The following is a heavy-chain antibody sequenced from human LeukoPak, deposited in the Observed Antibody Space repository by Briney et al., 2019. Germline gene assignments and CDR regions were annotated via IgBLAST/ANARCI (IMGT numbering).Heavy chain of an antibody. CDR2: IYTSGST. CDR3: ARDRAARAYYYYYYYMDV. CDR1: GGSISSGSYY. D-gene: IGHD2-15*01. J-gene: IGHJ6*03. Sequence: SETLSLTCTVSGGSISSGSYYWSWIRQPAGKGLEWIGRIYTSGSTNYNPSLKSRVTISVDTSKNQFSLKLSSVTAADTAVYYCARDRAARAYYYYYYYMDVWGKGTTVTVSS. V-gene: IGHV4-61*02.